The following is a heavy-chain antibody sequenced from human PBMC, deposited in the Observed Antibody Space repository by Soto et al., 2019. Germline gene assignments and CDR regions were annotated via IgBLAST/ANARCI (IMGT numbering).Heavy chain of an antibody. D-gene: IGHD1-26*01. CDR3: PRDRAHLSGSYGPFDY. J-gene: IGHJ4*02. V-gene: IGHV3-33*01. CDR1: GFTFSSYG. Sequence: QVQLVESGGGVVQPGRSLRLSCAASGFTFSSYGMHWVRQAPGKGLEWVAVIWYDGSNKYYVDSVKGRFTISRDNSKNTLYLLMNSLRAEDTAVYYCPRDRAHLSGSYGPFDYWGQGMLVTVSS. CDR2: IWYDGSNK.